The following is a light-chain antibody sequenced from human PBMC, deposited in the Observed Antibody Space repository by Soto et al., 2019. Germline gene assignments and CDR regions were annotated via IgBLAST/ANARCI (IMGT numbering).Light chain of an antibody. CDR1: QGIGNA. CDR3: QQATTFPLT. J-gene: IGKJ4*01. Sequence: IQMTQSPSSLSASVVDRVTISCLASQGIGNALGWYQQKPGKPPKLLIYGASTLQGGVPSRFSGSESGTDFTLTISSVQPEDFATYYCQQATTFPLTCGGGTKGDIK. V-gene: IGKV1-6*01. CDR2: GAS.